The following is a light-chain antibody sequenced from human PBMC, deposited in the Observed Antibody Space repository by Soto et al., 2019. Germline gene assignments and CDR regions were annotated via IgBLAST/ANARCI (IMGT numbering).Light chain of an antibody. J-gene: IGLJ1*01. V-gene: IGLV2-8*01. CDR3: KSYAGSNTYV. Sequence: QSVLTQPPSVSGSPGQSVTMSCTGTRYDVGGYNYVSWYQQHPGKAPKVIIYEVDKRPSGVPDRFSGSKSGNTASLTVSGLQAADEADYFCKSYAGSNTYVFGSGTKLTVL. CDR1: RYDVGGYNY. CDR2: EVD.